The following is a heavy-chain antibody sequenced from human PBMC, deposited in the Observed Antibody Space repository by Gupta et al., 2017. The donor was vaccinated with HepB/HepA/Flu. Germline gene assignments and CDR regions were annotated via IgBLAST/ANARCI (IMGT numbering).Heavy chain of an antibody. CDR3: ARGGRISIFGWGHTRSEYFQH. CDR2: SNHSGSN. J-gene: IGHJ1*01. CDR1: GGSFSGYY. D-gene: IGHD3-3*01. V-gene: IGHV4-34*01. Sequence: QAQLQQWAPGLFKPSETLPLTCAVYGGSFSGYYWSSIRQHSGKGLEWIGESNHSGSNNYNSSLKSRGTSAGDTSKNQFSLKRSSMTAADQAVYQCARGGRISIFGWGHTRSEYFQHLGQGNLVTVSS.